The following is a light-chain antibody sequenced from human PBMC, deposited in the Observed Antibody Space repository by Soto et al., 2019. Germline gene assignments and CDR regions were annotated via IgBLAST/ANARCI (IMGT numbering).Light chain of an antibody. CDR3: QQYGSPPWT. V-gene: IGKV3-20*01. J-gene: IGKJ1*01. CDR2: GAS. Sequence: EIVLTQSPGTLSLSPGEIATLSCRASQSVSSSDLAWYQQKPGQAPRLLIYGASSRATGIPDRFSGSGSGTDFTLTISRLEPEDFAVYYCQQYGSPPWTFGQGNNVEIK. CDR1: QSVSSSD.